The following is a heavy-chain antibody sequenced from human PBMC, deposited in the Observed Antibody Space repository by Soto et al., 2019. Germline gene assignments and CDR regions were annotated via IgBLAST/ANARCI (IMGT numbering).Heavy chain of an antibody. D-gene: IGHD3-3*01. Sequence: EVQLVESGGGLVQPGGSLRLSCAASGFTFSSYWMSWVRQAPGKGLEWVANIKQDGSEKYYVESVKGRFTISRDNAKNSLYLQMNSLRAEDTAVYYCANLITIFGVGYFDYWGQGTLVTVSS. CDR1: GFTFSSYW. CDR3: ANLITIFGVGYFDY. V-gene: IGHV3-7*01. J-gene: IGHJ4*02. CDR2: IKQDGSEK.